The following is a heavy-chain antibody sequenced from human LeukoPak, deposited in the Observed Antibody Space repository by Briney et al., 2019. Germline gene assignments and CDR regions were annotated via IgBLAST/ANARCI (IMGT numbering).Heavy chain of an antibody. CDR1: GYTFTAYY. Sequence: ASVKVSCKASGYTFTAYYIHWVRQAPGQGLEWMGWINPDSGGTNYAQKFQGRVTMTRDTSISTAYMELSRLRYDDTAMYYCARGVVRGDYYYYIDVWGKGTTVTISS. CDR2: INPDSGGT. CDR3: ARGVVRGDYYYYIDV. V-gene: IGHV1-2*02. D-gene: IGHD3-10*01. J-gene: IGHJ6*03.